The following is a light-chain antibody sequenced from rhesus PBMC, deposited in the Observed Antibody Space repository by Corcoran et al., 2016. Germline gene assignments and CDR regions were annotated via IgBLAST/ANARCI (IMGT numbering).Light chain of an antibody. CDR3: QQSSNLYS. J-gene: IGKJ2*01. CDR2: GAS. CDR1: QSVGSY. Sequence: ETVVTQSPATLSLSPGERATLSCRASQSVGSYLAWYQQKPGQAPRLLIYGASSRATGIPDRFSGSGFGTDFPLTISSLEPEDVGVYYCQQSSNLYSFGQGTKVEIK. V-gene: IGKV3-24*04.